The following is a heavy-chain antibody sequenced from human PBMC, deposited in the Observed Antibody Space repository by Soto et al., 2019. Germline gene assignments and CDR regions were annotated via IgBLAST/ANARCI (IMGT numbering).Heavy chain of an antibody. Sequence: ASVKVSCKASGYTFTSYGISWVRQAPGQGLEWMGWISAYNGNTNYAQKLQGRVTMTTDTSTSTAYMELRSLRSDDTAVYYCASGEEFWSGSDYYGMDVWGQGTKVPVSS. CDR1: GYTFTSYG. CDR2: ISAYNGNT. V-gene: IGHV1-18*01. D-gene: IGHD3-3*01. CDR3: ASGEEFWSGSDYYGMDV. J-gene: IGHJ6*02.